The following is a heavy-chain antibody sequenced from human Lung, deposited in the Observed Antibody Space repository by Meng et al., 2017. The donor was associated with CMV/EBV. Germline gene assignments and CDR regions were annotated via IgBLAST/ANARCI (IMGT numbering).Heavy chain of an antibody. D-gene: IGHD5-18*01. V-gene: IGHV1-46*01. CDR1: GYTFTSYY. J-gene: IGHJ4*02. Sequence: AXVXVSXXASGYTFTSYYMHWVRQAPGQGLEWMGIINPSGGSTSYAQKFQGRVTMTRDTSTSTVYMELSSLRSEDTAVYYCARDRERGYSYGIIDYWGQGTLVXVSS. CDR2: INPSGGST. CDR3: ARDRERGYSYGIIDY.